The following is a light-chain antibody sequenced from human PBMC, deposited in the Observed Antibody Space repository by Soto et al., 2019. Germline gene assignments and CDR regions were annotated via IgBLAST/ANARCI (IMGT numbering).Light chain of an antibody. CDR3: SSYSTSYFYF. V-gene: IGLV2-14*01. CDR1: SSDVGGYNY. J-gene: IGLJ1*01. CDR2: EVS. Sequence: QSALTQPASVSGSPRQSITISRTGTSSDVGGYNYVSWYQQHPGKAPKLMIYEVSNRPSGISNRFSGSKSGSTASLTISGLRDEDEADYYCSSYSTSYFYFFGSGTKVTVL.